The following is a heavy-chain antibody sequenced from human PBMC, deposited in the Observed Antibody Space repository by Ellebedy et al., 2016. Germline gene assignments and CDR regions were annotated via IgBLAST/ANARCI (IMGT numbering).Heavy chain of an antibody. CDR3: YYGHYSGF. CDR1: GPTVSSFF. D-gene: IGHD4-17*01. Sequence: GESLKISCAPSGPTVSSFFMGWVRQAPGGGLEWISTISGDGDTTFSADSVKGRFTISRDNSRYTLYLQMDSLTAADTAVYYCYYGHYSGFWGQGTLVTVSS. V-gene: IGHV3-23*01. CDR2: ISGDGDTT. J-gene: IGHJ4*02.